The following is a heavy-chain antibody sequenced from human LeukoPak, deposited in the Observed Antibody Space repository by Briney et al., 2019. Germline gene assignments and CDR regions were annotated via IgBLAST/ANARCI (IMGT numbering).Heavy chain of an antibody. D-gene: IGHD4-11*01. Sequence: GESLKISCQGSGSNFSNNWIGWVRQMPGKGLEWMGIIYPGDSDTRYSPSFKGQVTISADKSISAAYLQWSSLKASDTAMYYCARLTTVTTTTPYYMDVWGKGTTVTVSS. CDR2: IYPGDSDT. V-gene: IGHV5-51*01. CDR3: ARLTTVTTTTPYYMDV. J-gene: IGHJ6*03. CDR1: GSNFSNNW.